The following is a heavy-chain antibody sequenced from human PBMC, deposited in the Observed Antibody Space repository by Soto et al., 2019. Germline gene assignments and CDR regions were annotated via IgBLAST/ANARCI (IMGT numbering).Heavy chain of an antibody. J-gene: IGHJ2*01. Sequence: EVQLLESGGGLVQPGGSLRLSCAASGFTFSSNAMYWVRQAPGKGLEWVSVISGSGGSTYYADSVKGRFTISRYNSQRTLYLQMNSLVAEDTAVYYCAKDESRRNRRYFDLWGRGTRVTVSS. CDR3: AKDESRRNRRYFDL. V-gene: IGHV3-23*01. CDR2: ISGSGGST. CDR1: GFTFSSNA. D-gene: IGHD4-4*01.